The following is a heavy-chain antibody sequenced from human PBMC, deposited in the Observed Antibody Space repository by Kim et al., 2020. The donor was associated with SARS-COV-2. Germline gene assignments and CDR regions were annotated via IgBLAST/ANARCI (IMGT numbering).Heavy chain of an antibody. J-gene: IGHJ4*02. V-gene: IGHV3-23*01. Sequence: GGSLRLTCAVSGFTFTSHGLSWVRQAPGKGLEWVASISSGYSTHYADSVKGRLTISRDSSKSALYLQMDSLRAEDTAIYYCARRFLAGGGHFDYWGQGAPVTVSS. CDR1: GFTFTSHG. CDR3: ARRFLAGGGHFDY. D-gene: IGHD2-15*01. CDR2: ISSGYST.